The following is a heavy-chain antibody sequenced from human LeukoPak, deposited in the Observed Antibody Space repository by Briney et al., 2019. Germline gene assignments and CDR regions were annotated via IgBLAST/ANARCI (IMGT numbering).Heavy chain of an antibody. Sequence: GGSLRLSCAASGFTFRYYAMHWVRQAPGKGLEWVAVISNDGSIQYYTDSVKGRFTISRDNSKNTLYLQMNSLRAEDTAVYYCARDVWRGVAPQYGMDVWGQGTTVTVSS. CDR2: ISNDGSIQ. V-gene: IGHV3-30-3*01. J-gene: IGHJ6*02. D-gene: IGHD2-21*01. CDR3: ARDVWRGVAPQYGMDV. CDR1: GFTFRYYA.